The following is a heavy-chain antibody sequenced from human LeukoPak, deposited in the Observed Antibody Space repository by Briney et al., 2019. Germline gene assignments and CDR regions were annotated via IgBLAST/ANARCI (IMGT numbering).Heavy chain of an antibody. CDR1: VGSISSGNW. V-gene: IGHV4-4*02. CDR2: VYHNETL. Sequence: SETLSLTCAVSVGSISSGNWWTWVRQSPGKGLEWIGEVYHNETLNYNPSLKSRVTISADSFKNHFSLKLTSVTAADTAVYYCATAPILRGEGGEHYKYGMDVWGQGTTVIVSS. J-gene: IGHJ6*02. CDR3: ATAPILRGEGGEHYKYGMDV. D-gene: IGHD2-2*02.